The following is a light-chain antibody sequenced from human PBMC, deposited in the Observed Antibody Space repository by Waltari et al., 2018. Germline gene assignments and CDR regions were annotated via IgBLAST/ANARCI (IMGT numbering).Light chain of an antibody. CDR2: AAS. CDR3: RQEDNDPGT. CDR1: QGIRSD. J-gene: IGKJ4*01. V-gene: IGKV1-6*01. Sequence: AIQMTQSPSSLSASIGDRVTITCRASQGIRSDLGWYQQKPGKAPRLLIYAASTLQSGVPSRFSGIGSGTDFAVAIGSLQPEDFRTDYCRQEDNDPGTFGGGTKVEIK.